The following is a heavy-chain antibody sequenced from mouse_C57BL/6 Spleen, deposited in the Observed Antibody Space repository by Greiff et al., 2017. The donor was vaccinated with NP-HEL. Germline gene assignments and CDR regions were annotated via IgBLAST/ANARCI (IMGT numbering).Heavy chain of an antibody. V-gene: IGHV7-3*01. D-gene: IGHD1-1*01. CDR3: ARCGNYGYFDV. CDR2: IRNKANGYTT. J-gene: IGHJ1*03. Sequence: EVNLVESGGGLVQPGGSLSLSCAASGFTFTDYYMSWVRQPPGKALEWLGFIRNKANGYTTEYSATVKGRFTISGDNSQSIPDLQMNALRAEDSATYYGARCGNYGYFDVWGTGTTVTVSS. CDR1: GFTFTDYY.